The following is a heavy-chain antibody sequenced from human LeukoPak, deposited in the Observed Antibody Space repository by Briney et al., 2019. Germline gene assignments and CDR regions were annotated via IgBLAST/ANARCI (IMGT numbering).Heavy chain of an antibody. D-gene: IGHD6-13*01. CDR1: GGTFSSYA. CDR2: IIPIFGIA. Sequence: ASVKVSCKASGGTFSSYAISWVRQAPGQGLEWMGGIIPIFGIANYAQKFQGRVTITADKSTSTAYMELSSLRSEDTAVYYCARKAAAANTFDYWGQGTLVTVSS. V-gene: IGHV1-69*10. CDR3: ARKAAAANTFDY. J-gene: IGHJ4*02.